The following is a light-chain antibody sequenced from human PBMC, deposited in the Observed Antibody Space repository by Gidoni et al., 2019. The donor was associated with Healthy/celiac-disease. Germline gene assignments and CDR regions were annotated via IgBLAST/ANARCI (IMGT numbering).Light chain of an antibody. CDR3: QQYGSSPRM. V-gene: IGKV3-20*01. CDR1: QSVSSSY. Sequence: EIVLTQSPGTLSLSPGERATLSCRASQSVSSSYLAWYQQTPGQAPRLLIYGASSRATGIPDRFSGSGSGTDFTLTISRLEPEDFAVYYCQQYGSSPRMFXQXTKVEIK. CDR2: GAS. J-gene: IGKJ1*01.